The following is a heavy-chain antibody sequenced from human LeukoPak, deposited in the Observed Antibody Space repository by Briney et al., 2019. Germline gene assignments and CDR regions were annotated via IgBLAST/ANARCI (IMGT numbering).Heavy chain of an antibody. CDR1: GGSMRTHF. V-gene: IGHV4-59*11. J-gene: IGHJ5*02. Sequence: SESLSLTCTVSGGSMRTHFWSWIRQPPGKALEWIAYVNDGGSTSYHPSLQSRVAISVDTSKSQFALRLTSVTAADTAVYYCAMTLRGSEGGAFDPWGGGTLVTVSS. CDR2: VNDGGST. CDR3: AMTLRGSEGGAFDP. D-gene: IGHD3-10*01.